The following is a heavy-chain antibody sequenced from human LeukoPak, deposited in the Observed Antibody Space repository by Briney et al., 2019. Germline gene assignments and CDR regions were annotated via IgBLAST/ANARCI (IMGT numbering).Heavy chain of an antibody. CDR3: AKGSGYYPEGSDY. CDR1: GFTFSSYA. Sequence: GGSLRLSCAASGFTFSSYAMSWVRQAPGKGLEWVSGISGSGGSTYYADSVKGRFTISRDNSKNTLYLQMNNLRAEDTAVYYCAKGSGYYPEGSDYWGQGTLVTASS. V-gene: IGHV3-23*01. J-gene: IGHJ4*02. CDR2: ISGSGGST. D-gene: IGHD3-22*01.